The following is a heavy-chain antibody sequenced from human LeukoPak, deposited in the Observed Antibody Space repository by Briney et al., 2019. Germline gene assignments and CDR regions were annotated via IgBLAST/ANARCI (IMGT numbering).Heavy chain of an antibody. CDR3: ARGGTYYYDSSGNTFDP. J-gene: IGHJ5*02. CDR1: GFTFSSYS. CDR2: TSSSSSYI. V-gene: IGHV3-21*01. D-gene: IGHD3-22*01. Sequence: PGGSLRLSCAASGFTFSSYSMNWVRQAPGKGLEWVSSTSSSSSYIYYADSVKGRFTISRDNAKNSLYLQMNSLRAEDTAVYYCARGGTYYYDSSGNTFDPWGQGTLVTVSS.